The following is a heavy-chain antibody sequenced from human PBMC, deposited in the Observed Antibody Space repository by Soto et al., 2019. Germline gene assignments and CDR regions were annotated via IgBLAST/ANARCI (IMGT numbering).Heavy chain of an antibody. CDR1: GFTFSDHY. CDR2: ISSGGTTI. CDR3: ARVGDMAYKD. J-gene: IGHJ4*02. D-gene: IGHD3-3*01. Sequence: QVQLVESGGGLVKPGGSLRLSCAASGFTFSDHYMTWVRQAPGKGLEWVSYISSGGTTINYAESVRGRFTISGDNAKNSLYLQMDSLRVDDTAVYYCARVGDMAYKDWGQGTLVTVSS. V-gene: IGHV3-11*01.